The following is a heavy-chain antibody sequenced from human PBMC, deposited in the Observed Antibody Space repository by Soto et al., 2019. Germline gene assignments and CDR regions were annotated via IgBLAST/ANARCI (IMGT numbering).Heavy chain of an antibody. V-gene: IGHV4-39*01. CDR1: GGSISSSSYY. CDR2: IYYSGST. J-gene: IGHJ6*02. CDR3: ARTQIPYYDFWSGYSPRPYYYGMDV. Sequence: SETLSLTCTVSGGSISSSSYYWGWIRQPPGKGLEWIGSIYYSGSTYYDPSLKSRVTISVDTSKNQFSLKLSSVTAADTAVYYCARTQIPYYDFWSGYSPRPYYYGMDVWGQGTTVTVSS. D-gene: IGHD3-3*01.